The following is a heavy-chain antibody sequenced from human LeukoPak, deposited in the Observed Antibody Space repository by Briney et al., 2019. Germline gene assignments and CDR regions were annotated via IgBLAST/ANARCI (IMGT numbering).Heavy chain of an antibody. CDR2: INPNSGGT. D-gene: IGHD2-2*01. CDR1: GYTFTGYY. CDR3: ARSDQLLYYYYYMDV. V-gene: IGHV1-2*02. J-gene: IGHJ6*03. Sequence: ASVKVSCKASGYTFTGYYMHWVRQAPGQGLEWMGWINPNSGGTNYAQKFQGRVTMTRDTSISTAYMELSRLRSDDTAVYYCARSDQLLYYYYYMDVWAKGLRSPSP.